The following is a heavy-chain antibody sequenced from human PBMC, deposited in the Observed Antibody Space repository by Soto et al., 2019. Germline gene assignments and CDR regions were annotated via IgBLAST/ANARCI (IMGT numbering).Heavy chain of an antibody. Sequence: QITLKESGPVLVEPTEALALTCSFSGFSLRSSPVGVGWFRQPPGKALEWLAVIYWDDDKRYNPSLKTRITMTKDTSRNQVALTMTDMEPKDTATYFCAHRLGGSSWNDGFFDFWGQGFPVTVS. CDR2: IYWDDDK. J-gene: IGHJ4*02. D-gene: IGHD1-1*01. V-gene: IGHV2-5*02. CDR1: GFSLRSSPVG. CDR3: AHRLGGSSWNDGFFDF.